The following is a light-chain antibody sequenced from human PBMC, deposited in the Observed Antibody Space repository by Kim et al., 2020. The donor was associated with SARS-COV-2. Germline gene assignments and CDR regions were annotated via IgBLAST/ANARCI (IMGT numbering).Light chain of an antibody. Sequence: VSAGQTGRITCSGDALPKQYAYWYQQKPGQAPVLVIYKDTERPSGIPERFSGSSSGTTVALTISGVQAEDEADYYCQSADSSGTYVFGTGTKVTVL. CDR2: KDT. J-gene: IGLJ1*01. CDR1: ALPKQY. CDR3: QSADSSGTYV. V-gene: IGLV3-25*03.